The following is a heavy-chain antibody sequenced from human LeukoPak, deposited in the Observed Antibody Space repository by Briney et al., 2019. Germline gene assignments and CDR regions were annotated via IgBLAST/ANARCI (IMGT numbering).Heavy chain of an antibody. D-gene: IGHD4-17*01. V-gene: IGHV3-21*01. J-gene: IGHJ4*02. CDR3: ATDTYGGKALDY. Sequence: GGSLRLSCAASGFTFSSYSMNWVRQAPGKGLEWVSSISSSSSYIYYADSVKGRFTISIDNAKNSLYLQMNSLRAEATAVYYCATDTYGGKALDYWGQGTLVTVSS. CDR2: ISSSSSYI. CDR1: GFTFSSYS.